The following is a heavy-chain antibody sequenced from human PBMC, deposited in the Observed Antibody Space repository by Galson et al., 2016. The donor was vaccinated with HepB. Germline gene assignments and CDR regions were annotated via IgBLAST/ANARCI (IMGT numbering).Heavy chain of an antibody. CDR3: ARESAWGYSDY. CDR2: IWHDGSNK. J-gene: IGHJ4*02. Sequence: SLRLSCAASGFTFSSYGMHWVRQAPGKGLEWLAVIWHDGSNKYYADSVKGRFTISRDNSKNTLYLQMNSLRAEDTAVYYCARESAWGYSDYWGQGTLVTVSS. D-gene: IGHD3-16*01. V-gene: IGHV3-33*01. CDR1: GFTFSSYG.